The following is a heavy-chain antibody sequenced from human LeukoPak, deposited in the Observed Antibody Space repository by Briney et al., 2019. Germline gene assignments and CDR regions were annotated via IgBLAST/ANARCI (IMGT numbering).Heavy chain of an antibody. D-gene: IGHD5-18*01. V-gene: IGHV4-39*07. Sequence: PSETLSLTCTVSGGSISSYYWGWIRQPPGKGLEWIGSIYYSGSTYYNPSLKSRVTISVDTSKNQFSLKLSSVTAADTAVYYCARALRGYSYGYWYYYYMDVWGKGTTVTVSS. CDR2: IYYSGST. CDR3: ARALRGYSYGYWYYYYMDV. J-gene: IGHJ6*03. CDR1: GGSISSYY.